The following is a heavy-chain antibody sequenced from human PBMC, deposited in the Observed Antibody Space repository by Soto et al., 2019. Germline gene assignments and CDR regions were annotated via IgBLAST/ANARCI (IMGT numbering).Heavy chain of an antibody. V-gene: IGHV5-10-1*01. J-gene: IGHJ6*02. Sequence: PGESLKISCKTVGYDFPTDWIAWVRQMPGKGLEWMGRIDPSDSYTNYSPSFQGHVTISADKSISTAYLQWSSLKASDTAMYYCAHRHYYGMDVWGQGTTVTVSS. CDR1: GYDFPTDW. CDR3: AHRHYYGMDV. CDR2: IDPSDSYT.